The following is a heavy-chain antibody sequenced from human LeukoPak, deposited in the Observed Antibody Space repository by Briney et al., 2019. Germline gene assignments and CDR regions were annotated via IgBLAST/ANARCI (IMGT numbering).Heavy chain of an antibody. D-gene: IGHD2-15*01. CDR3: ARDVASYYGMDV. Sequence: GGSLRLSCAASGFTVSNNPMSWARQAPGRGLQWVSVIYIGGATYNADSVKGRFTISRDNSKNTLYLQMNSLRAEDTAVYYCARDVASYYGMDVWGQGTTVTVSS. V-gene: IGHV3-53*01. CDR1: GFTVSNNP. J-gene: IGHJ6*02. CDR2: IYIGGAT.